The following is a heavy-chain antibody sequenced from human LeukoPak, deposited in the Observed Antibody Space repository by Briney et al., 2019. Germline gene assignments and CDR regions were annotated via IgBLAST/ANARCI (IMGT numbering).Heavy chain of an antibody. Sequence: PGGSLRLSCAASGFTFSSYGMHWVRQAPGKGLEWVAVISYDGSNKYYADSVKGRFTISRDNSKNTLYLQMNSLRAEDTAVYYCARDSFTYGSGSYSFDYWGQGTLVTVSS. J-gene: IGHJ4*02. CDR2: ISYDGSNK. V-gene: IGHV3-30*03. CDR3: ARDSFTYGSGSYSFDY. CDR1: GFTFSSYG. D-gene: IGHD3-10*01.